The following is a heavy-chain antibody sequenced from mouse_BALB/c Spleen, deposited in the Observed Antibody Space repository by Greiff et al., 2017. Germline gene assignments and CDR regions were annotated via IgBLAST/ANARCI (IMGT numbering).Heavy chain of an antibody. Sequence: DVMLVESGGGLVQPGGSLKLSCAASGFTFSSYTMSWVRQTPEKRLEWVAYISNGGGSTYYPDTVKGRFTISRDNAKNTLYLQMSSLKSEDTAMYYCARQYYGSRDWYFDVWGAGTTVTVSS. CDR2: ISNGGGST. CDR1: GFTFSSYT. V-gene: IGHV5-12-2*01. J-gene: IGHJ1*01. D-gene: IGHD1-1*01. CDR3: ARQYYGSRDWYFDV.